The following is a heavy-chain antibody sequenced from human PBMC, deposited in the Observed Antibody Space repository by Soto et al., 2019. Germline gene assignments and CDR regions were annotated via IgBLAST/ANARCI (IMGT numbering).Heavy chain of an antibody. CDR2: INPNADKT. Sequence: ASVKVSCKTSGYTFTTYDINWVRQATGQGLEWMGWINPNADKTGFAQKFQGRVTMTRDTSINTVYMELNNLRSEDTAVYYCARQRRGTWNYFDHWGQGTLVTVSS. V-gene: IGHV1-8*01. CDR1: GYTFTTYD. CDR3: ARQRRGTWNYFDH. D-gene: IGHD3-16*01. J-gene: IGHJ4*02.